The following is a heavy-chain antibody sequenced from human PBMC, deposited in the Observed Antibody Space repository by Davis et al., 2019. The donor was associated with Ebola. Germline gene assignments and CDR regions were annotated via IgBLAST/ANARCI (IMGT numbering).Heavy chain of an antibody. J-gene: IGHJ5*01. CDR1: GFTFRSYD. CDR2: IGAAGDT. V-gene: IGHV3-13*01. Sequence: GESLKISCAASGFTFRSYDIHWVRQATGKGLEWVSAIGAAGDTYYPVSVKGRFTISRENAKNSLYLQMNSLRAEDTAVYYCARAGFGSTWFDCWGQGILVTVSS. CDR3: ARAGFGSTWFDC. D-gene: IGHD6-13*01.